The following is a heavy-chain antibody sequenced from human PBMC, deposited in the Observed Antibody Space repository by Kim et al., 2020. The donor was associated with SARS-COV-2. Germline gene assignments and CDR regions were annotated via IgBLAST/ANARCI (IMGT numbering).Heavy chain of an antibody. CDR3: ATYSSSWLKEPNDAFDI. J-gene: IGHJ3*02. D-gene: IGHD6-13*01. Sequence: VKGRFTISRDNAKTPLYLQMNSLRAEDTAVYYCATYSSSWLKEPNDAFDIWGQGTMVTVSS. V-gene: IGHV3-23*01.